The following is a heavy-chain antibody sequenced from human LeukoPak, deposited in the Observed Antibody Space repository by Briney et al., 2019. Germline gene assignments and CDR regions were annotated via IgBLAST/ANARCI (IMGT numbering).Heavy chain of an antibody. J-gene: IGHJ4*02. Sequence: ASVKVSCKVSGYTLTELSMHWARQAPGKGLEWMGGFDPEDGETIYAQKFQGRVTMTEDTSTDTAYMELSSLRSEDTAVYYCATGMTTVTTGDYWGQGTLVTVSS. V-gene: IGHV1-24*01. D-gene: IGHD4-17*01. CDR3: ATGMTTVTTGDY. CDR1: GYTLTELS. CDR2: FDPEDGET.